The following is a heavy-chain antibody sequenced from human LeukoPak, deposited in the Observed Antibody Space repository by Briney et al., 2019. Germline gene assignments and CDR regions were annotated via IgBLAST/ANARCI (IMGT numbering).Heavy chain of an antibody. CDR3: AYYSSSRFGYFDY. CDR2: IYYSGST. V-gene: IGHV4-39*07. J-gene: IGHJ4*02. Sequence: SETLSLTCTVSGGSISSSSYYWGWIRQPPGKGLEWIGSIYYSGSTYYNPSLKSRVTISVDTSKNQFSLELSSVTAADTAVHYCAYYSSSRFGYFDYWGQGTLVTVSS. CDR1: GGSISSSSYY. D-gene: IGHD6-13*01.